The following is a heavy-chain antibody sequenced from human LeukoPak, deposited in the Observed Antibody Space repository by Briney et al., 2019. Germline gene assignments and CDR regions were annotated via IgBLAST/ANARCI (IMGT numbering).Heavy chain of an antibody. CDR3: ARVYCNSTSCSNWIFDY. Sequence: ASVKVSCKASGGTFSSYAISWVRQAPGQGLEWMGGIIPIFGTANYAQKFQGRVTITADKSTSTAYMELSSLRSEDTAVYYCARVYCNSTSCSNWIFDYWGQGTLVTVSS. CDR2: IIPIFGTA. D-gene: IGHD2-2*01. CDR1: GGTFSSYA. V-gene: IGHV1-69*06. J-gene: IGHJ4*02.